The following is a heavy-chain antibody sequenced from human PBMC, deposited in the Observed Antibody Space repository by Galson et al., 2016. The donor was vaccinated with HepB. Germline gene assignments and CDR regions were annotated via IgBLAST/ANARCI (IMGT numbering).Heavy chain of an antibody. Sequence: SLRLSCAASGLTFRGYTMHWVRQAPGKGLEWVSSITSSSDYVFYADSVKGRFTVSRDNAEKSVYLQMNSLRAEDRGLYYCARESTAAAAHLDAWGQGTLVTVSS. D-gene: IGHD6-13*01. J-gene: IGHJ5*02. V-gene: IGHV3-21*01. CDR1: GLTFRGYT. CDR2: ITSSSDYV. CDR3: ARESTAAAAHLDA.